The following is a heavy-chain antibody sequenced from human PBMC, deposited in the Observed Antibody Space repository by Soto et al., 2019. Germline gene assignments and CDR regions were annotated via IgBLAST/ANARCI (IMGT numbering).Heavy chain of an antibody. V-gene: IGHV1-18*01. CDR3: ARDRKFLEAGYPQGY. CDR1: GYTFTSYG. Sequence: QVQLVQSGAEVKKPGASVKVSCKASGYTFTSYGISWVRQAPGQGLEWMGWISAYNGNTNYAQKLQGRVTMTTDTSTSTAYMELRSMRSDDTAVYYCARDRKFLEAGYPQGYWGQGTLVTVSS. J-gene: IGHJ4*02. D-gene: IGHD3-3*01. CDR2: ISAYNGNT.